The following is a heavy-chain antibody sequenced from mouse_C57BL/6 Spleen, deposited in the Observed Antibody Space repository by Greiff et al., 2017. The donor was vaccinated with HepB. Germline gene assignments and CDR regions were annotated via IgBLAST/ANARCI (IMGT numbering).Heavy chain of an antibody. Sequence: QVQLKESGPGLVAPSQSLSITCTVSGFSLTSYGVHWVRQPPGKGLEWLVVIWSDGSTTYNSALKSRLSISKDNSKSQVFLKMNSLQTDDTAMYYCARQGTTGGWYYFDYWGQGTTLTVSS. J-gene: IGHJ2*01. CDR3: ARQGTTGGWYYFDY. D-gene: IGHD1-1*02. V-gene: IGHV2-6-1*01. CDR2: IWSDGST. CDR1: GFSLTSYG.